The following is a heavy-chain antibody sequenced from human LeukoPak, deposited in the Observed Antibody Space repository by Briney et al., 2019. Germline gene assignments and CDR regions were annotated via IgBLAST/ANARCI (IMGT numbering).Heavy chain of an antibody. CDR3: ARGGFCTGTSCYLAWFDP. J-gene: IGHJ5*02. V-gene: IGHV5-51*01. Sequence: GESLKISCKGSGYRFTNYWIGWVRQMPGKGLELMGIIYPDDSDTRYSQSCQGQVTISAEKSIRTAYLRWSSLTASDTAIYYCARGGFCTGTSCYLAWFDPWGQGTLVTVSS. D-gene: IGHD2-2*01. CDR2: IYPDDSDT. CDR1: GYRFTNYW.